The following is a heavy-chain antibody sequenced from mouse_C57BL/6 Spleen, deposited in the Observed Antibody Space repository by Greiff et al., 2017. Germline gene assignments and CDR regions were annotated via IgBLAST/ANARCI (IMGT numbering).Heavy chain of an antibody. CDR1: GYPFTSYW. J-gene: IGHJ4*01. CDR2: IYPGSGST. Sequence: QVQLLQPGAELVKPGASVKMSCKASGYPFTSYWITWVKQRPGQGLEWIGDIYPGSGSTNYHEKFKSTATLTVDPSSSTAYMQLSSLTSEGSAVYHCASPHYYGSRRDSAMYYWAQGTSVTVSS. D-gene: IGHD1-1*01. V-gene: IGHV1-55*01. CDR3: ASPHYYGSRRDSAMYY.